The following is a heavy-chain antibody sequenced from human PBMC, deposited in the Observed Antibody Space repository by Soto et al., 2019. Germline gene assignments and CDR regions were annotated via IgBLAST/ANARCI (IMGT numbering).Heavy chain of an antibody. Sequence: SETLSLTCAVYGGSFSGYYWSWIRQPPGKGLEWIGEINHSGSTNYNPSLKSRVTISVDTSKNQFPLKLSSVTAADTAVYCCARRAFYYGMDVWGQGTTVTVSS. CDR2: INHSGST. CDR1: GGSFSGYY. V-gene: IGHV4-34*01. CDR3: ARRAFYYGMDV. J-gene: IGHJ6*01.